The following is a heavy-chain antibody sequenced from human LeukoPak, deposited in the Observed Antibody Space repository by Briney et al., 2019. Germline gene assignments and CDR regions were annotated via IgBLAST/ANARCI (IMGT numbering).Heavy chain of an antibody. CDR2: IYYSGST. CDR3: ASDKGYSNSYFDY. Sequence: SETLSLTCAVYGGSFSGYYWSWIRQPPGKGLEWIASIYYSGSTYYNSSLKSRVTISVDTSRNQFSLKLSSVTAADTALYYCASDKGYSNSYFDYWGQGTLVTVSS. J-gene: IGHJ4*01. V-gene: IGHV4-34*01. CDR1: GGSFSGYY. D-gene: IGHD6-13*01.